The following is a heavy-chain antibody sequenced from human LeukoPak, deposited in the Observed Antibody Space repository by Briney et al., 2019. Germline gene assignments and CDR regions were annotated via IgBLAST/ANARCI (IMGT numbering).Heavy chain of an antibody. D-gene: IGHD1-26*01. V-gene: IGHV3-15*01. CDR3: TTWSWEHDAFDI. J-gene: IGHJ3*02. CDR1: GFTFSNAW. Sequence: GGSLRLSCAASGFTFSNAWMSWVRQAPGKGLEWVGRIKSKTDGGTTDYAAPVKGRFTISRDDSKNTLYLQMNSLKTEDTAVYYCTTWSWEHDAFDIWGQGTMVTVSS. CDR2: IKSKTDGGTT.